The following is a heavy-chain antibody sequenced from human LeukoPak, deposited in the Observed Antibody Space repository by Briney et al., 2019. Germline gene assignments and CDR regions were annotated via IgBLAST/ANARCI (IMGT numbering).Heavy chain of an antibody. V-gene: IGHV4-59*08. CDR2: IYYSGST. J-gene: IGHJ4*02. Sequence: LETLSLTCTVSGGSISSYYWSWIREPPGKGLEWWGYIYYSGSTNYNPSLKSRVAISVDTSKNRFSLKLSDVTAADTAVYYRGRHLYDFWSGYPLVFDYWGQGTLVTVSS. D-gene: IGHD3-3*01. CDR3: GRHLYDFWSGYPLVFDY. CDR1: GGSISSYY.